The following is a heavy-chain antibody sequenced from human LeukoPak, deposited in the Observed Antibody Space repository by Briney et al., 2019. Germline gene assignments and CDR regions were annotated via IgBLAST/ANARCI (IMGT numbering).Heavy chain of an antibody. CDR1: GFTFSSYS. V-gene: IGHV3-48*04. CDR3: ASVSGSYTSSGDY. J-gene: IGHJ4*02. Sequence: GGSLRLSCAASGFTFSSYSMNWVRQAPGKGLEWVSYISSSSSTIYYADSVKGRFTISKDNAKNSLYLQMNSLRAEDTAMYYCASVSGSYTSSGDYWGQGTLVTVSS. CDR2: ISSSSSTI. D-gene: IGHD1-26*01.